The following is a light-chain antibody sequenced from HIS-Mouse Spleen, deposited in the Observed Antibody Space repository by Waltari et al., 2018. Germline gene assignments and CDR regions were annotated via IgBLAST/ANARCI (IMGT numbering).Light chain of an antibody. CDR3: CSYAGSSTYV. V-gene: IGLV2-23*01. J-gene: IGLJ1*01. CDR1: SSDVGSYTL. CDR2: EGS. Sequence: QSALTQPASVSGSPGQSSTISCTGTSSDVGSYTLVSWYQQHPGKATKLMIYEGSKRPSGVSNRFSGSKSGNTASLTISGLQAEDEADYYCCSYAGSSTYVFGTGTKVTVL.